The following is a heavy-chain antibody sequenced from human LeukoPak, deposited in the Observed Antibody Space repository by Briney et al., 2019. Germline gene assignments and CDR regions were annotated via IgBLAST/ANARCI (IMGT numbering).Heavy chain of an antibody. CDR3: ARDAHIGSYSFAYFDY. V-gene: IGHV1-69*05. J-gene: IGHJ4*02. D-gene: IGHD1-26*01. CDR1: GGTFSSYA. CDR2: IIPIFGTA. Sequence: SVKVSCKASGGTFSSYAVTWVRQAPGQGLEWMGGIIPIFGTANYAQKFQGRVTMTRDMSTSTVYMELSSLRSEDTAVYYCARDAHIGSYSFAYFDYWGQGTLVTVSS.